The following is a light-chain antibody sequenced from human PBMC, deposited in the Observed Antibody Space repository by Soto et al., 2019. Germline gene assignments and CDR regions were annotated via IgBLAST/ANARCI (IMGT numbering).Light chain of an antibody. J-gene: IGLJ3*02. CDR1: SIDVGNFDL. Sequence: QSVLTQPPSVSGSPGQSVTISCTGTSIDVGNFDLVSWYQQPPGTAPKLMIYEVTKRPSGVPDRFSGSKSGNTASLTVSGLQAEDEADYYCSSYAGSNNLPFGGGTQLTVL. CDR3: SSYAGSNNLP. V-gene: IGLV2-8*01. CDR2: EVT.